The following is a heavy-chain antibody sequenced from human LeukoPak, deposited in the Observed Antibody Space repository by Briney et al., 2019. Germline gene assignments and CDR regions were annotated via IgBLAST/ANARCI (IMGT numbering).Heavy chain of an antibody. CDR3: AKDSVSGGYSSINWFDP. V-gene: IGHV3-23*01. D-gene: IGHD6-13*01. Sequence: GGSLRLSCAASGSTFGSYAMSWVRQAPGKGLEWVSAISGSGGSTYYADSVKGRFTISRDNSKNTLYLQMNSLRAEDTAVYYCAKDSVSGGYSSINWFDPWGQGTLVTVSS. CDR2: ISGSGGST. CDR1: GSTFGSYA. J-gene: IGHJ5*02.